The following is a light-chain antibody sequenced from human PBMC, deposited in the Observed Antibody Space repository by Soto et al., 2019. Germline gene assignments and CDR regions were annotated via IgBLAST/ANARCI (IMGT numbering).Light chain of an antibody. CDR2: DTS. CDR3: QQRSDWPPT. J-gene: IGKJ1*01. Sequence: MGVTRSPATLSESPGERATLSCRASQSVGSYLAWFQQTPGQAPRLLIYDTSNRATGIPARFSGSGSGTDFTLTISSLETEDFAVYYCQQRSDWPPTFGQGTKVDIK. V-gene: IGKV3-11*01. CDR1: QSVGSY.